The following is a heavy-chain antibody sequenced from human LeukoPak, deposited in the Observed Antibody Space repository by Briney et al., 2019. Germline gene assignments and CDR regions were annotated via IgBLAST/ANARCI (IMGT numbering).Heavy chain of an antibody. CDR1: GFTFSNAW. CDR3: TTDRMPDIVATDFDY. D-gene: IGHD5-12*01. J-gene: IGHJ4*02. Sequence: GGSLRLSCAASGFTFSNAWMSWVRQAPGKGLEWVGRIKSKTDGGTTDYAAPVKGRFTISRDDSKNTLYLQMNSLKTEDTAVYYCTTDRMPDIVATDFDYWGQGTLVTVFS. V-gene: IGHV3-15*01. CDR2: IKSKTDGGTT.